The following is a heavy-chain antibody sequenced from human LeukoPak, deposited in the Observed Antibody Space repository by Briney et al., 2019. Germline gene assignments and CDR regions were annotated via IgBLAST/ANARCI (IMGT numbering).Heavy chain of an antibody. CDR3: AKDHARYSSGLRIDY. CDR2: ISNDGSNK. D-gene: IGHD5-18*01. J-gene: IGHJ4*02. V-gene: IGHV3-30*18. Sequence: GRSLRLSCAASGFTFSSYGMHWVRQAPGKGLEWVALISNDGSNKYYADSVKGRFAISRDNSKNTVYLQMNSLRAEDTAVYYCAKDHARYSSGLRIDYWGQGTLVTVSS. CDR1: GFTFSSYG.